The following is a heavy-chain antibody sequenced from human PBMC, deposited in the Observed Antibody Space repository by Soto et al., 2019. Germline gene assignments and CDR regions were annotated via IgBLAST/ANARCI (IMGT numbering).Heavy chain of an antibody. D-gene: IGHD4-17*01. CDR1: GGSFSGYY. Sequence: PSETLSLTCAVYGGSFSGYYWSWIRQPPGKGLEWIGEINHSGSTNYNPSLKSRVTISVDTSKNQFSLKLSSVTAADTAVYYCARNPHGDYETPSYYYYLLAVWGQGTTVTVSS. CDR2: INHSGST. J-gene: IGHJ6*02. V-gene: IGHV4-34*01. CDR3: ARNPHGDYETPSYYYYLLAV.